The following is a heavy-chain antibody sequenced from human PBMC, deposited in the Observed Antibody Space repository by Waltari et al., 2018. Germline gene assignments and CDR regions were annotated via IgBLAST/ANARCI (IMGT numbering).Heavy chain of an antibody. CDR3: ARVGYDSSGYSGYFDY. CDR2: IYYSGST. D-gene: IGHD3-22*01. CDR1: GGSISSGGYY. J-gene: IGHJ4*02. Sequence: QVQLQESGPGLVKPSQNLSLTCTVSGGSISSGGYYWSWIRQQPGKGLEWIGYIYYSGSTYYNPSLKSLVTISVDTSKNQFSLKLSSVTAADTAVYYCARVGYDSSGYSGYFDYWGQGTLVTVSS. V-gene: IGHV4-31*01.